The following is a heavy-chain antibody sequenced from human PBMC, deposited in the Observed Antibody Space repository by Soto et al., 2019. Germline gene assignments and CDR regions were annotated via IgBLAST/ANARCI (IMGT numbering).Heavy chain of an antibody. CDR2: ISYSGTT. CDR3: ARQFCGGDCLPPLN. J-gene: IGHJ4*02. D-gene: IGHD2-21*02. V-gene: IGHV4-31*03. Sequence: QVQLQESGPGLVKPSETLSLTCTLSGGSINSGGYYWTWIRQHPGKGLEWIGYISYSGTTSYNPSLKSRITISIDTQNQFSLKLSSVTAADTATYYCARQFCGGDCLPPLNLGQGTLVTVSS. CDR1: GGSINSGGYY.